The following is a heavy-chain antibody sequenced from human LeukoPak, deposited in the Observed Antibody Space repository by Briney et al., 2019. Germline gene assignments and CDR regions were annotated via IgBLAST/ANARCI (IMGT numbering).Heavy chain of an antibody. J-gene: IGHJ4*02. D-gene: IGHD3-10*01. CDR3: ARGPTYGSAEPIDY. V-gene: IGHV4-4*07. CDR2: IYNFGNI. Sequence: SETLSLTCTVSGGSISGYYWSWIRQPAGKGLEWIGRIYNFGNINYNPSLKSRVTMSVDTSKNQFSLKLSSVTAADTAVYYCARGPTYGSAEPIDYWGQGTLVTVPS. CDR1: GGSISGYY.